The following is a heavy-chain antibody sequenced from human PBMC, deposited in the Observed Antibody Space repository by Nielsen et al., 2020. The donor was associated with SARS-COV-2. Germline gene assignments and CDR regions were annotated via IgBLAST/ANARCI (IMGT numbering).Heavy chain of an antibody. CDR1: GGSISSYY. V-gene: IGHV4-59*12. J-gene: IGHJ6*03. CDR3: ARDQLWSSGYMDV. D-gene: IGHD5-18*01. Sequence: SETLSLTCTVSGGSISSYYLSWIRQPPGKGLEWIGYIYYSGSTNYNPPLKSRVTISVDTSKNQFSLKLSSVTAADTAVYYCARDQLWSSGYMDVWGKGTTVTVSS. CDR2: IYYSGST.